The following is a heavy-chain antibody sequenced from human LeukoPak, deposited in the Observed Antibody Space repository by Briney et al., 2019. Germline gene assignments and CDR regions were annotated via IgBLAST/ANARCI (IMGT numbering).Heavy chain of an antibody. V-gene: IGHV3-23*01. Sequence: PGGSLRLSCAASGFSFDDYGMSWVRQAPGKGLEWVSAISGSGGSTYYADSVKGRFTISRDNSKNTLYLQMNSLRAEDTAVYYCTSSSGSVIDYYYMDVWGKGTTVTVS. CDR2: ISGSGGST. CDR1: GFSFDDYG. CDR3: TSSSGSVIDYYYMDV. J-gene: IGHJ6*03. D-gene: IGHD6-6*01.